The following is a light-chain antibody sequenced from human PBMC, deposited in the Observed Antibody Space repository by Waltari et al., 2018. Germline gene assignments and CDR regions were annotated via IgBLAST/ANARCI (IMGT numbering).Light chain of an antibody. J-gene: IGLJ3*02. CDR2: GDS. V-gene: IGLV3-25*03. CDR1: ALANDN. Sequence: SYELPQPTSVSVSPGQTARITCPGGALANDNAFWYKQNPGQAPGLVIYGDSEGPSGIPERFSGSNSGTTVTLTISGVQAEDEADYYCQSADTRSSFWVFGGGTKLTVV. CDR3: QSADTRSSFWV.